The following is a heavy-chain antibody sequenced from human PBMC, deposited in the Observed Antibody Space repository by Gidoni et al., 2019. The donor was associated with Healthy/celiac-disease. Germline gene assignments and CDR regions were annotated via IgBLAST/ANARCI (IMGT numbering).Heavy chain of an antibody. J-gene: IGHJ4*02. CDR1: GFPVSSTY. V-gene: IGHV3-66*02. CDR3: ARDFFPPEDCTGGVCYTQGGL. CDR2: IYSGGST. Sequence: EVQLVASGGGLVQPGGSLRLSCAAPGFPVSSTYMSWVRQAPGKGLEWVSVIYSGGSTYYADSVKGRFTISRDNSKNTLYLQMNSLRAEDTAVYYCARDFFPPEDCTGGVCYTQGGLWGQGTLVTVSS. D-gene: IGHD2-8*02.